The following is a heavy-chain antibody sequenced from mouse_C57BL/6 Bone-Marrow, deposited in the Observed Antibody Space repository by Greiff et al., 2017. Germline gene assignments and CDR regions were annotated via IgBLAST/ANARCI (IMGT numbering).Heavy chain of an antibody. V-gene: IGHV5-2*01. CDR2: INSDGGST. Sequence: EVKVVESGGGLVQPGESLKLSCESNEYEFPSHDMSWVRQTPEKRLELVAAINSDGGSTYYPDTMERRYIISRDNTKKTPYLQMSSLRSEDTALYYCARHGESYAMAYWGQGTLVTVSA. CDR1: EYEFPSHD. J-gene: IGHJ4*01. CDR3: ARHGESYAMAY.